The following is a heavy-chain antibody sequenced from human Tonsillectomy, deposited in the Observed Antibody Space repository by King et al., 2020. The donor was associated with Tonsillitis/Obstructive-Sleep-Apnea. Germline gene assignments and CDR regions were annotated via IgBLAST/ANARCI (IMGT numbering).Heavy chain of an antibody. CDR1: GGSISSYY. CDR2: IYYSGST. V-gene: IGHV4-59*01. Sequence: QLQESGPGLVKPSETLSLTCTVSGGSISSYYWSWIRQPPGKGLEWIGYIYYSGSTNYNPSLKSRVTISVDTSKNQFSLKLSSVTAADTAVYYCARVPRSGYYPIRAFGIWGQGTMVTVSS. CDR3: ARVPRSGYYPIRAFGI. D-gene: IGHD3-22*01. J-gene: IGHJ3*02.